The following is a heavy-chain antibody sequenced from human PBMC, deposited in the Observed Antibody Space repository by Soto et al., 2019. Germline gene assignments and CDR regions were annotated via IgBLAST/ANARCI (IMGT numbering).Heavy chain of an antibody. CDR2: ISAYNGNT. CDR1: GYTLNRYG. D-gene: IGHD2-15*01. CDR3: ARTYSGERYFDY. Sequence: GASVKVSCKASGYTLNRYGISLVRQAPGQGLEWMGWISAYNGNTNYAQKLQGRVTITADESTSTAYLELSSMTAADTAVYYCARTYSGERYFDYWGQGTLVTVSS. J-gene: IGHJ4*02. V-gene: IGHV1-18*01.